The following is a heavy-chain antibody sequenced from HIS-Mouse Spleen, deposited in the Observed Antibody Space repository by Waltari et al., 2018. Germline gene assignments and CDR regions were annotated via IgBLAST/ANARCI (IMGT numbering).Heavy chain of an antibody. CDR1: GYTFTGYY. CDR3: ARARYCSGGSCFGDFQH. CDR2: INPNSGGT. Sequence: QVQLVQSGAEVKKPGASVKVSCKASGYTFTGYYMHWVRQAPGQGLEWMGWINPNSGGTNYAQKFQGRVTMTRDTSISTAYMELSRLRSDDTAVYYCARARYCSGGSCFGDFQHWGQGTLVTVSS. D-gene: IGHD2-15*01. V-gene: IGHV1-2*02. J-gene: IGHJ1*01.